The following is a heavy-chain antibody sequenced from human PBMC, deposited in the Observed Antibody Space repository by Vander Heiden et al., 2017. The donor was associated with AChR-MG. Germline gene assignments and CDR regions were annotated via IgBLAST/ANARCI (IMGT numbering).Heavy chain of an antibody. CDR3: ASDVFLKGGWYGGGFDP. D-gene: IGHD6-19*01. V-gene: IGHV1-46*03. CDR2: VNSTSGRT. CDR1: GYTCTDYY. Sequence: VQLVQSGAEVQETGASVKVSCKASGYTCTDYYIHWLRTAPGHGLAGWVLVNSTSGRTTYAPKYEDRLTVTRDASTSTVYMDLSSLRSEETAVYYCASDVFLKGGWYGGGFDPWGQGTLVTVSS. J-gene: IGHJ5*02.